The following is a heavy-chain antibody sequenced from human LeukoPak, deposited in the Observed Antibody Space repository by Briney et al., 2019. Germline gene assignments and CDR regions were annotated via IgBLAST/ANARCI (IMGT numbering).Heavy chain of an antibody. V-gene: IGHV1-69*05. J-gene: IGHJ5*02. Sequence: ASVKVSCKASGGTFISYAISWVRQAPGQGLEWMGGIIPIFGTANYAQKFQGRVTITTDESTSTAYMELSSLRSEDTAVYYCARGAAAAVKYNWFDPWGQGTLVTVSS. CDR1: GGTFISYA. D-gene: IGHD6-13*01. CDR3: ARGAAAAVKYNWFDP. CDR2: IIPIFGTA.